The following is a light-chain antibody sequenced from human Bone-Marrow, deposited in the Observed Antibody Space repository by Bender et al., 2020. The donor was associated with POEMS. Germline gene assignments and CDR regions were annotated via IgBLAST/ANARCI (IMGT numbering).Light chain of an antibody. CDR3: AAWDVSLKGV. CDR2: SNY. V-gene: IGLV1-44*01. CDR1: DSNFGGNN. Sequence: QSVLTQPPSASGTPGQRVTISCSGTDSNFGGNNVNWYQHLPGSAPRLVVYSNYQRPSGVPARFSGSKSGTSASLAISGLQSEDEADYYCAAWDVSLKGVFGGGTKLTVL. J-gene: IGLJ3*02.